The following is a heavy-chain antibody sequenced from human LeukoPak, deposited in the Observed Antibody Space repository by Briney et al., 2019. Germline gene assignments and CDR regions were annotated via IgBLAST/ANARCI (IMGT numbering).Heavy chain of an antibody. J-gene: IGHJ4*02. CDR3: ARPLMVRGEGFYFDH. Sequence: GESLKISCKGSGYRFTSYWIGWVRQMPGKGLEWMGIIYPGDSDTRYSPSFQGQVTISADKSISTAYLQWSRLRASDTAMYYRARPLMVRGEGFYFDHWGQGALVTVSS. V-gene: IGHV5-51*01. CDR2: IYPGDSDT. CDR1: GYRFTSYW. D-gene: IGHD3-10*01.